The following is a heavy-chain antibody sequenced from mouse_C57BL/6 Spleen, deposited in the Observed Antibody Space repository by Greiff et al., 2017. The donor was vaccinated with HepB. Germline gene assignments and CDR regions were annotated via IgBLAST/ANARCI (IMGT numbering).Heavy chain of an antibody. J-gene: IGHJ3*01. Sequence: VQLQQSGAELVRPGTSVKMSCKASGYTFTNYWIGWAKQRPGHGLEWIGDIYPGGGYTNYNEKFKGKATLTADKSSSTAYMQFSSLTSEDSAIYYCARSENDYGSSPAWFAYWGQGTLVTVSA. CDR2: IYPGGGYT. CDR1: GYTFTNYW. D-gene: IGHD1-1*01. CDR3: ARSENDYGSSPAWFAY. V-gene: IGHV1-63*01.